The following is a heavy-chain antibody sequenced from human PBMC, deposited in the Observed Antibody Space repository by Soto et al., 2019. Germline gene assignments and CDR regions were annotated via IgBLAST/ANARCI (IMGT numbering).Heavy chain of an antibody. Sequence: EVQLVESGGGLIQPGGSLRLSCAASGFTVSSNYMSWVRQAPGKGLEWVSVIYSGGSTYYADSVKGRFTISRDNSKNTLYLQMNSLRAEDAAVYYCARHITLDPLLVYWGQGTLVTVSS. CDR3: ARHITLDPLLVY. CDR1: GFTVSSNY. D-gene: IGHD3-10*01. V-gene: IGHV3-53*01. J-gene: IGHJ4*02. CDR2: IYSGGST.